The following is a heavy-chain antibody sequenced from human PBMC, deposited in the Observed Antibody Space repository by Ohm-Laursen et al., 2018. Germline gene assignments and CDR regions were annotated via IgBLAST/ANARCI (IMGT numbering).Heavy chain of an antibody. Sequence: SDTLSLTCSVSGGSISSYYWTWIRQPPGKGLEWIGYIYYSGSTNYNPSLKSRFTISVDTSKNQFSLKLSSVTAADTAVYYCARQESSGWYPDYWGQGTLVTVSS. CDR2: IYYSGST. CDR1: GGSISSYY. V-gene: IGHV4-59*08. J-gene: IGHJ4*02. CDR3: ARQESSGWYPDY. D-gene: IGHD6-19*01.